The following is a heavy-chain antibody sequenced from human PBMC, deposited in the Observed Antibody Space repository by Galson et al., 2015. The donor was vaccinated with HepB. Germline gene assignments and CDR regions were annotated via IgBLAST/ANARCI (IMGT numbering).Heavy chain of an antibody. D-gene: IGHD5-24*01. CDR3: ARRGDGYNYDY. CDR1: GYTFTTYN. Sequence: SVKVSCKASGYTFTTYNMHWVRQAPGQRLEWMGWINAGNGNTKYSQKLQGRVTITRDTSASTAYVELSSLRPEDTAVYYCARRGDGYNYDYWGQGTLVTVSS. V-gene: IGHV1-3*01. J-gene: IGHJ4*02. CDR2: INAGNGNT.